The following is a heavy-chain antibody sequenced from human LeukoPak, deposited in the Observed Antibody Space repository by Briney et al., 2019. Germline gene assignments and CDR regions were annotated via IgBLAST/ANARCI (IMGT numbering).Heavy chain of an antibody. CDR2: ITYSSGYT. V-gene: IGHV3-23*01. J-gene: IGHJ5*02. D-gene: IGHD2-2*01. CDR1: GFTFSSYD. CDR3: AKDRGVIVPAGMAT. Sequence: GGSLRLSCAASGFTFSSYDMSWVRQAPGKGLEWVSGITYSSGYTYYADSVKGRFTISRDNSRNTLYLQMNSLRAEDTAVYYCAKDRGVIVPAGMATWGQGTLVTVSS.